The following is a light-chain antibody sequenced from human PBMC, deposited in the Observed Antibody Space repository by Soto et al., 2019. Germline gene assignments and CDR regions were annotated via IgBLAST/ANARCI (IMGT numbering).Light chain of an antibody. V-gene: IGKV2-30*02. Sequence: DVVMTQSQLSLPVTLGQPASISCSSIQSLVHSDGNTYLNWFQQRPGQSPRRLIYKVSNRDSGVPDRFSGSGSGTDFTLKISRVEAEDVGVYYCMQGTHLPITFGQGTRLDI. CDR2: KVS. CDR3: MQGTHLPIT. CDR1: QSLVHSDGNTY. J-gene: IGKJ5*01.